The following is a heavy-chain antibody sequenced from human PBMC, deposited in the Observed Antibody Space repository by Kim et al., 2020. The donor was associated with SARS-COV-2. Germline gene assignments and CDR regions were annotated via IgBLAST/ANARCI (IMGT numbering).Heavy chain of an antibody. V-gene: IGHV4-59*01. CDR1: GGSISSYY. CDR3: ARDRGKPPKLELRKNFYSYGMDV. D-gene: IGHD1-7*01. Sequence: SETLSLTCTVSGGSISSYYWSWIRQSPGKGLEWIGYFYNSGSTKYNPSLKSRVTISADMSKNQFSLKLSSVTAADTAVYYCARDRGKPPKLELRKNFYSYGMDVWGQGTTVTVSS. J-gene: IGHJ6*02. CDR2: FYNSGST.